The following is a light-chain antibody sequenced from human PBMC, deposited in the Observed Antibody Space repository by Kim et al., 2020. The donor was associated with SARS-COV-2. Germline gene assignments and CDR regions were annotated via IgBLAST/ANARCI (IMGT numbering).Light chain of an antibody. CDR3: QSYDSSLSHAV. J-gene: IGLJ7*01. V-gene: IGLV1-44*01. CDR2: SNN. CDR1: SSNIGSNT. Sequence: QSVLTQPPSASGTPGQRVTISCSGSSSNIGSNTVNWNQQLPGTAPKLLIYSNNQRPSGVPDRFSGSKSGTSASLAITGLQAEDEADYSCQSYDSSLSHAVFGGGTQLTVL.